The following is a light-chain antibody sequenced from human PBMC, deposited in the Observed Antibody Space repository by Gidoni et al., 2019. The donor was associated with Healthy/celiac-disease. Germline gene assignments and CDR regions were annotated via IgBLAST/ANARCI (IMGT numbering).Light chain of an antibody. CDR1: SSDVGGYNY. Sequence: QSALTQPRSVPGSPGQSVTISCTGTSSDVGGYNYVSWYQQHPGKAPKLMIYYVSKRPSGVPDRVSGSKSGNTASLTISGLQAEDEADYYCCSYAGSYPYVFGTGTKVTVL. J-gene: IGLJ1*01. V-gene: IGLV2-11*01. CDR2: YVS. CDR3: CSYAGSYPYV.